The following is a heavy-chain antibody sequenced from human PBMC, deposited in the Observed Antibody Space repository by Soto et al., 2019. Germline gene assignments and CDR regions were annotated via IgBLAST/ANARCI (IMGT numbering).Heavy chain of an antibody. Sequence: GASVKVSCKASGGTFSSYAISWVRQAPGQGLEWMGGIIPIFGIANYAQKFQGRVTITADESTSTAYMELSSLRSEDTAVYYCARHPGGRGYYYGMDVWGQGTTVTVSS. J-gene: IGHJ6*02. V-gene: IGHV1-69*13. CDR3: ARHPGGRGYYYGMDV. CDR1: GGTFSSYA. CDR2: IIPIFGIA. D-gene: IGHD2-15*01.